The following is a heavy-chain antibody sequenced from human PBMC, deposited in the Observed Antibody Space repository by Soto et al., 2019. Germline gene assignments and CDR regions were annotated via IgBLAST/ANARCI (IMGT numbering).Heavy chain of an antibody. J-gene: IGHJ4*02. CDR3: ATRDTGRVY. CDR2: SHQSGNT. CDR1: GVSIGSHDW. Sequence: QVQLQESGPGLVKPSGTLSLTCAVSGVSIGSHDWWTWVRQRPGKGLEWIGESHQSGNTNYNSSLESRVTISLDKSKNHFSLQLSSVTVADTAVYYCATRDTGRVYWGQGTLVTVSS. D-gene: IGHD5-18*01. V-gene: IGHV4-4*02.